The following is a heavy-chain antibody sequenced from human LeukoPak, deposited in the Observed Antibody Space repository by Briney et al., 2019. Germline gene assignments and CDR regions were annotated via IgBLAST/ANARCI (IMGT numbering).Heavy chain of an antibody. CDR2: IIPIPGTA. V-gene: IGHV1-69*13. CDR1: GGTFRRYS. CDR3: ARLGSGEDDGGWVDY. Sequence: SVKVSCKASGGTFRRYSISWVRQAPGQGLEWMGGIIPIPGTANYAQKFQGRVTITADESTNTAYMELNSLTPDDTAVYYCARLGSGEDDGGWVDYWGQGTLVTVSS. D-gene: IGHD3-10*01. J-gene: IGHJ4*02.